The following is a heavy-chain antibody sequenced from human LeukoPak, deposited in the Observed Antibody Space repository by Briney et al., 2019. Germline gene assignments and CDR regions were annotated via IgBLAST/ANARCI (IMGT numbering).Heavy chain of an antibody. J-gene: IGHJ6*02. CDR2: IDSDGSST. V-gene: IGHV3-74*01. D-gene: IGHD3-10*01. CDR1: GFTFSANW. CDR3: ARDLRLWFGELHYYYGMDV. Sequence: GGSLRLSCAASGFTFSANWMHWVRQAPGKGLVRVSHIDSDGSSTTYADSVKGRFTISRDNAKNSLYLQMNSLRAEDTAVYYCARDLRLWFGELHYYYGMDVWGQGTTVTVSS.